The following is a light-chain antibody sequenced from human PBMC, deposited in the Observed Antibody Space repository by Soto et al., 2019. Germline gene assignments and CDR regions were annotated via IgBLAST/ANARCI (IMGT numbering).Light chain of an antibody. CDR3: ASYAGSRTYV. Sequence: QAVATQPASVSGSPGQSVTISCSASDTGNYNLVSWYQHLPGRAPKLLIFEVTMRPSGISDRFSGSKSASTASLTISGLHAEDEGDYYCASYAGSRTYVFGSGTKLTVL. J-gene: IGLJ1*01. V-gene: IGLV2-23*02. CDR2: EVT. CDR1: SDTGNYNL.